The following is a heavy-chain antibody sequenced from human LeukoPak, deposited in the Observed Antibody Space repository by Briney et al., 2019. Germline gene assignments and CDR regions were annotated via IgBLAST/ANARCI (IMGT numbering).Heavy chain of an antibody. J-gene: IGHJ4*02. CDR1: GYIFTSYW. D-gene: IGHD6-13*01. CDR2: ISTGDSDT. V-gene: IGHV5-51*01. Sequence: GASLKISSKGSGYIFTSYWICWVRPIPGKVLEWMGIISTGDSDTRYNTSFHGQVTISADKSISTAYLQWSSLKASDNAMYYCARGTYSSSPGHFDYWGQGTLVTVSS. CDR3: ARGTYSSSPGHFDY.